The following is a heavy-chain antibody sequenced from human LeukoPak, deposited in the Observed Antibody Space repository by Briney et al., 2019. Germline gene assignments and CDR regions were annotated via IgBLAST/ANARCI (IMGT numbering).Heavy chain of an antibody. CDR1: GFTFSSYA. D-gene: IGHD5-12*01. J-gene: IGHJ4*02. CDR2: ISYDGSDK. V-gene: IGHV3-30*04. Sequence: GGSLRLSCAASGFTFSSYAMYWVRQAPGKGLEWVAVISYDGSDKFYADSVKGRFTISRDSSKNTLYLQMNTVRPEDTAVYYCARARPSMWIDYWGQGTLVTVSS. CDR3: ARARPSMWIDY.